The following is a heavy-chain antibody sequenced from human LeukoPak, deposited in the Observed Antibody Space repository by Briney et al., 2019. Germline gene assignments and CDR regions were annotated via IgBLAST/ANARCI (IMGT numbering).Heavy chain of an antibody. D-gene: IGHD3-22*01. J-gene: IGHJ4*02. CDR3: ARGGGLYSSGYYSGYYFDY. CDR2: IKQDGSER. V-gene: IGHV3-7*01. Sequence: PGGSLRLSCAGSGFTLRNYFMSWVRQAPGKGLEWVANIKQDGSERNYVDSVKARFTISRDNAQNSLYLQMNTLRAEDTAVYYCARGGGLYSSGYYSGYYFDYWGQGTLVTVFS. CDR1: GFTLRNYF.